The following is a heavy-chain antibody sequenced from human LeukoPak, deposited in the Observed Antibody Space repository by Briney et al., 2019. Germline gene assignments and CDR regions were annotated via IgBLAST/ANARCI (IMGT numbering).Heavy chain of an antibody. CDR2: IPTSGISV. Sequence: NAGGSLRLSCAASGFSFSRYYMSWVRHTPGKALEWISYIPTSGISVQYADSVRGRFTASRDDAKNSLHLQMDSLRVEDTAVYYCTRAVGLGPGAHFDQWGQGALVIVSS. CDR3: TRAVGLGPGAHFDQ. V-gene: IGHV3-11*01. D-gene: IGHD1-26*01. J-gene: IGHJ4*02. CDR1: GFSFSRYY.